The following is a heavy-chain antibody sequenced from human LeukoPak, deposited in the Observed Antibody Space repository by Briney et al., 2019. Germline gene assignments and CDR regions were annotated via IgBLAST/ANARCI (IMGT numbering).Heavy chain of an antibody. CDR2: INPSGGST. CDR1: GYTFTSYY. V-gene: IGHV1-46*01. Sequence: ASVKVSCKASGYTFTSYYMHWVRQAPGQGLEWMGIINPSGGSTSYAQKFQGRVTMTRDMSTSTVYMELSSLRSEDTAVYYCARGYCTNGVCYNLDYWGQGTLVTVSS. J-gene: IGHJ4*02. D-gene: IGHD2-8*01. CDR3: ARGYCTNGVCYNLDY.